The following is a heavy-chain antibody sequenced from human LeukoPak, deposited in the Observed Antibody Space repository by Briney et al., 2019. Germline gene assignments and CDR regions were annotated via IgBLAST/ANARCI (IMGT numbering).Heavy chain of an antibody. CDR1: GYTFTSYD. J-gene: IGHJ3*02. CDR3: ARIYDSSGFDI. Sequence: ASVKVSCKASGYTFTSYDINWVRQATGQGLEWMGWMNPNSGNTGYAQKFQGRVTITRNTSISTAYMVLSSLRSEDTAVYYCARIYDSSGFDIWGQGTMVTVSS. V-gene: IGHV1-8*03. CDR2: MNPNSGNT. D-gene: IGHD3-22*01.